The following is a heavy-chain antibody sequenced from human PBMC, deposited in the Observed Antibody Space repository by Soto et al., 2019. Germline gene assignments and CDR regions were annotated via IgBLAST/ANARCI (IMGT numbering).Heavy chain of an antibody. J-gene: IGHJ6*02. V-gene: IGHV1-69*01. D-gene: IGHD2-2*01. CDR1: GGTFGSYA. CDR2: IIPIPGTA. CDR3: ARSQGSSTSLEIYYYYYYVMDV. Sequence: QVQLVQSGAEVKKPGSSVKVSCKASGGTFGSYAISWVRQAPGQGLEWMGGIIPIPGTANYAQKFQGRVTIAADESTITAYMELSSLRSEDTAVYYCARSQGSSTSLEIYYYYYYVMDVWGQGTSVTVSS.